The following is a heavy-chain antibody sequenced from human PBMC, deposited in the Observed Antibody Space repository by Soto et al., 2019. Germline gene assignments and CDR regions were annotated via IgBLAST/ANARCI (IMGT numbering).Heavy chain of an antibody. CDR2: IIPIFGTA. J-gene: IGHJ6*02. CDR1: GGTFSSYA. Sequence: SVKVSCKASGGTFSSYAISWVRQAPGQGLEWMGGIIPIFGTANYAQKFQGRVTITADKSTSTAYMELSSLRSEGTAVYYCARDNIVVVPAAILYYYYGMDVWGQGTTVTVSS. V-gene: IGHV1-69*06. D-gene: IGHD2-2*01. CDR3: ARDNIVVVPAAILYYYYGMDV.